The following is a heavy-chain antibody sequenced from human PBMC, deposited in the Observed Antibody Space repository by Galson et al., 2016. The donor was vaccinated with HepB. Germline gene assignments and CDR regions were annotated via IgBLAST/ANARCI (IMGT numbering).Heavy chain of an antibody. CDR1: GASIISDSYN. J-gene: IGHJ5*01. V-gene: IGHV4-39*01. CDR3: ARHPTGYPNWFDS. D-gene: IGHD3-9*01. Sequence: EPLSLTCTVSGASIISDSYNWGWIRQPPGKGLEWIATIYHTGRSYYSPSLQSRITISVDTSKNQFSLSLRSVTTADTATYYCARHPTGYPNWFDSWGQGALVAVSS. CDR2: IYHTGRS.